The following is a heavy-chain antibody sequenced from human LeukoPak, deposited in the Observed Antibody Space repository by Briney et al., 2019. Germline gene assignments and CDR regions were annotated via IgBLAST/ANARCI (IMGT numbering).Heavy chain of an antibody. V-gene: IGHV3-21*01. CDR3: ARGPSDSYYYSYMDV. CDR1: GFTFSSFS. Sequence: RRSLRPSCAPSGFTFSSFSMNWVRQAPGKGLEWVSSISSSSSYIYYADSVKGRFTISRDNAKNSLYLQMNSLRVQDTAVYYCARGPSDSYYYSYMDVWGKGTTVTISS. J-gene: IGHJ6*03. CDR2: ISSSSSYI.